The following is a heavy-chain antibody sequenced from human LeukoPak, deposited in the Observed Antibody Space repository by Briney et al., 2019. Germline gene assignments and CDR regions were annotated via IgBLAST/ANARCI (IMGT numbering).Heavy chain of an antibody. D-gene: IGHD3-10*01. CDR1: RFTVSSYA. CDR3: AKGGFGELNFDY. Sequence: GGSLRLSCAASRFTVSSYAMSWVRQAPRKGLEWVSAIGYSGGSTYYADSVKGRFTISRDNSKNTLYLQMNSLRAEDTAEYYCAKGGFGELNFDYWGEGTLVTVSS. CDR2: IGYSGGST. V-gene: IGHV3-23*01. J-gene: IGHJ4*02.